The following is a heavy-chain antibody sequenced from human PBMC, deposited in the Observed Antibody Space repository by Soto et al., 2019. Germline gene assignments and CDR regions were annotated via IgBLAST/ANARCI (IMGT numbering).Heavy chain of an antibody. V-gene: IGHV1-46*01. Sequence: ASVKVSCKASGYIFTSYYIHWVRQAPGQGLEWMGWINPFDGSRMFAQSFQGRVTMTRDTSTSTVYMEVSSLRSEDTAVYYCARRLTPVAGYYDSSGFPWFDPWGQGTLVTVSS. D-gene: IGHD3-22*01. J-gene: IGHJ5*02. CDR3: ARRLTPVAGYYDSSGFPWFDP. CDR2: INPFDGSR. CDR1: GYIFTSYY.